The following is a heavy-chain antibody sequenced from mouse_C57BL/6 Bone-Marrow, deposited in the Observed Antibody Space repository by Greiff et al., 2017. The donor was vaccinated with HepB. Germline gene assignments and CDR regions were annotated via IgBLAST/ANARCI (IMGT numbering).Heavy chain of an antibody. Sequence: QVHVKQPGAELVKPGASVKMSCKASGYTFTSYWITWVKQRPGQGLEWIGDIYPGSGSTNYNEKFKSKATLTVDTSSSTAYMQLSSLTSEDSAVYYCAKYDGSPLYFDVWGTGTTVTVSS. CDR2: IYPGSGST. D-gene: IGHD1-1*01. CDR1: GYTFTSYW. V-gene: IGHV1-55*01. J-gene: IGHJ1*03. CDR3: AKYDGSPLYFDV.